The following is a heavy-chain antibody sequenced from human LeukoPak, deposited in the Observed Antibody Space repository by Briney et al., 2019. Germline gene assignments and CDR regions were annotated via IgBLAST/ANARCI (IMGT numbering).Heavy chain of an antibody. Sequence: GGSLRLSCAASGFTFSNYGMHWVRQAPGKGPEWGAVIWSDGSNKHYADSARGRFTISRDNSKNTLYLQMNSLRVDDTAVYYCARVTMVAGASYNWFVVWGQGTLVTVST. D-gene: IGHD2-15*01. CDR3: ARVTMVAGASYNWFVV. V-gene: IGHV3-33*01. CDR1: GFTFSNYG. CDR2: IWSDGSNK. J-gene: IGHJ5*02.